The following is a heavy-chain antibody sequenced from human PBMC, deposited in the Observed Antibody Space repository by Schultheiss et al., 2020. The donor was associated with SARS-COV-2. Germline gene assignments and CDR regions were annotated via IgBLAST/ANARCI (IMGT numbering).Heavy chain of an antibody. CDR3: ARVAFDSSSWDYGMDV. Sequence: ASVKVSCKASGYTFTGYYMHWVRQAPGQGLEWMGWINPSSGGTNYAQKFQGRVTMTRDTSISTAYMELSRLRSDDTAVYYCARVAFDSSSWDYGMDVWGQGTTVTVSS. J-gene: IGHJ6*02. CDR1: GYTFTGYY. D-gene: IGHD6-13*01. V-gene: IGHV1-2*02. CDR2: INPSSGGT.